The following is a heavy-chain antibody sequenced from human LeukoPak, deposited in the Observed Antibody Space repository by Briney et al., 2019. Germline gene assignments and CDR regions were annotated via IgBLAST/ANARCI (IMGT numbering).Heavy chain of an antibody. CDR1: GFTFSSYA. J-gene: IGHJ6*02. CDR3: AKDRTYCSGGYCYSLYYYLSGMDV. V-gene: IGHV3-30*04. Sequence: GSLRLSCAASGFTFSSYAMHWVRQAPGKGLEWVAVISYDGSNKYYADSVKGRFTISRDKSKNTLCLQMNSLRAEDTAMYFCAKDRTYCSGGYCYSLYYYLSGMDVWGQGTTVTAS. D-gene: IGHD2-15*01. CDR2: ISYDGSNK.